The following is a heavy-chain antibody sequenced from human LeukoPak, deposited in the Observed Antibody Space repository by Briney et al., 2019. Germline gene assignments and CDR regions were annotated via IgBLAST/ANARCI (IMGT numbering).Heavy chain of an antibody. CDR3: ARDRGGYGSGSYFDY. CDR2: ISSSGSTI. Sequence: PGGSLRLSCAASGFTFSSYAMSWVRQAPGKGLEWVSYISSSGSTIYYADSVKGRFTISRDNAKNSLYLQMNSLRAEDTAVYYCARDRGGYGSGSYFDYWGQGTLVTVSS. V-gene: IGHV3-48*04. CDR1: GFTFSSYA. D-gene: IGHD3-10*01. J-gene: IGHJ4*02.